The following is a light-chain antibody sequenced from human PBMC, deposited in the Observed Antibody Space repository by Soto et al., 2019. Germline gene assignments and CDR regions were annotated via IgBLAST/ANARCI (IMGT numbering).Light chain of an antibody. CDR1: QSISRW. CDR3: LQHDSYPRK. Sequence: DMQMTQYPSTLSGSIGDRVTITCRARQSISRWLTWYQQKPGKAPRLLIFSASSLQSGVPSRFRGSGTGTDFTLTISGLQAADFAPYYCLQHDSYPRKFGRGT. J-gene: IGKJ4*02. CDR2: SAS. V-gene: IGKV1-5*01.